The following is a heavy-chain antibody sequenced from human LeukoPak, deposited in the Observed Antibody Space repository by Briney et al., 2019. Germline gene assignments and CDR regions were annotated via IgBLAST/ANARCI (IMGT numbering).Heavy chain of an antibody. CDR3: ARDNSGSYYEFDY. CDR2: ISYDGSTK. V-gene: IGHV3-30*14. CDR1: GFTFSSYA. J-gene: IGHJ4*02. D-gene: IGHD1-26*01. Sequence: GGSLRLSCAASGFTFSSYAMYWVRQAPGKGLEWVAVISYDGSTKYYADSVKGRFTISRDNSKNTLYLQMNSLRAEDTAVYYCARDNSGSYYEFDYWGQGTLVTVSS.